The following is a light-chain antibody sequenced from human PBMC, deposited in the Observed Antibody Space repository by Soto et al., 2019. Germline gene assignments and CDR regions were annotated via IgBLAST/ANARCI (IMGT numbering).Light chain of an antibody. CDR3: QHYSSYPLT. CDR1: QSIGNW. V-gene: IGKV1-5*03. Sequence: DIQMTQSPSPLSASVGDRVTITCRASQSIGNWLAWYQQKPGKAPDLLIYKASNLASGVPARFSGSGSGTEFTLTISSLQPDDFATYYCQHYSSYPLTFGGGTRVEIK. CDR2: KAS. J-gene: IGKJ4*01.